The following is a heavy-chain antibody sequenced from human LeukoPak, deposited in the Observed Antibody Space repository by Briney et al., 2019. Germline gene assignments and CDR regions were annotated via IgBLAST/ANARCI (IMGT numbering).Heavy chain of an antibody. V-gene: IGHV4-59*12. CDR1: GGSISNKY. D-gene: IGHD6-19*01. CDR2: IYYSGSN. Sequence: SGTLSLTCTVSGGSISNKYWSWIRQPPGKGLEWIGYIYYSGSNNYNPSLKSRVTILVDTSKNQFSLKLSSVTAADTAVYYCARGTLYSSGWYVSHGSNWFDPWGQGTLVTVSS. J-gene: IGHJ5*02. CDR3: ARGTLYSSGWYVSHGSNWFDP.